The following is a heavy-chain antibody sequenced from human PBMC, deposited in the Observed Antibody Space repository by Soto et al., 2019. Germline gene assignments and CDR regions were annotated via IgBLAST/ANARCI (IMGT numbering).Heavy chain of an antibody. J-gene: IGHJ3*01. CDR1: GFTFSSYW. CDR2: IKKDESKK. V-gene: IGHV3-7*05. Sequence: EERLVESGGGLVQPGGSLRLSCAASGFTFSSYWMTWVRQAPGKGLEWVANIKKDESKKAYLDSVRGRFTLSRDNAKNALYLQTDSLTAEDTALYYCARDVSPGSSSWYFDAFDLWGQGTMVTVSS. CDR3: ARDVSPGSSSWYFDAFDL. D-gene: IGHD6-13*01.